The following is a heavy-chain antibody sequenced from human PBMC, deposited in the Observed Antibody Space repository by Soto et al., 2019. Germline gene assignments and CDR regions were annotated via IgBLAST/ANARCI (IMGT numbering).Heavy chain of an antibody. CDR3: ARGRGGYCSGGSCYSDYYFDY. CDR1: GGTFSSYT. CDR2: IIPILGIA. V-gene: IGHV1-69*02. J-gene: IGHJ4*02. D-gene: IGHD2-15*01. Sequence: QVQLVQSGAEVKKPGSSVKVSCKASGGTFSSYTISWVRQAPGQGLEWMGRIIPILGIANYAQKFQGRVTITADKATSTAYMELSRLRSDDTAVYYCARGRGGYCSGGSCYSDYYFDYWGQGTLVTVSS.